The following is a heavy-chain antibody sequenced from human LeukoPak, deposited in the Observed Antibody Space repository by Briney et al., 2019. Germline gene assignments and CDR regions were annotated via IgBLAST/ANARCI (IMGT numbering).Heavy chain of an antibody. V-gene: IGHV3-30*18. CDR1: GFTFSSYG. Sequence: GGSLRLSCAASGFTFSSYGMHWVRQAPGKGLEWVAVISYDGSNKYYADSVKGRFTISRDNSKNTLYLRMNSLRAEDTAVYYCAKGLTTYFDYWGQGTLVTVSS. CDR2: ISYDGSNK. D-gene: IGHD4-11*01. J-gene: IGHJ4*02. CDR3: AKGLTTYFDY.